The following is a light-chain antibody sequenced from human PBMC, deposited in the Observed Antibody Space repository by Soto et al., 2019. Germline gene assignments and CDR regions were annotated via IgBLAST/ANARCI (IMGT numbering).Light chain of an antibody. J-gene: IGLJ1*01. CDR3: AKWDDSLRVYV. Sequence: QSVLPQPPSASGTPGQRVTISCSTSNSRSGSNYVYWYQQLPGTAPKLLIYRNDQRHSGVPDRFSGSKSGTSASLAIIGLRSDDEADYYCAKWDDSLRVYVFGTGTKVTVL. CDR1: NSRSGSNY. CDR2: RND. V-gene: IGLV1-47*01.